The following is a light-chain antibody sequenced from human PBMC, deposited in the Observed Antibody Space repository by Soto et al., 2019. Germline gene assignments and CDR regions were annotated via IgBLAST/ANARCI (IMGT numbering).Light chain of an antibody. CDR3: QQRSNWPPWT. J-gene: IGKJ1*01. CDR1: QSVSSY. Sequence: EIVVTQSPATLSLSPGERDTLSCRDSQSVSSYLAWYQQKPGQAPRLLIYDASNRATGIPARFSGSGSGTDFTLTISSLEPEDFAVYYCQQRSNWPPWTFGQGTKVDIK. CDR2: DAS. V-gene: IGKV3-11*01.